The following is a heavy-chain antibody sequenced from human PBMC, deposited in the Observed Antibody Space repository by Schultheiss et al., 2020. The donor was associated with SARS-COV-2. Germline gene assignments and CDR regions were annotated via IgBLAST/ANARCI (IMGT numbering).Heavy chain of an antibody. CDR1: GFTVSSNY. V-gene: IGHV3-48*01. Sequence: VGSLRLSCAASGFTVSSNYMSWVRQAPGKGLEWVSYISSSSSTIYYADSVKGRFTISRDNAKNSLYLQMNSLRAEDTAVYYCARVEVVPAAMWIHDAFDIWGQGTMVTVSS. D-gene: IGHD5-18*01. CDR3: ARVEVVPAAMWIHDAFDI. J-gene: IGHJ3*02. CDR2: ISSSSSTI.